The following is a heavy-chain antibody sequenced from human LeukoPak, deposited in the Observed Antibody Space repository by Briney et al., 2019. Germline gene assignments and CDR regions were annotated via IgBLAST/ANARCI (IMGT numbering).Heavy chain of an antibody. V-gene: IGHV4-61*08. CDR3: ARDDSSSWYYYYGMDV. D-gene: IGHD6-13*01. CDR2: AYYSGTT. CDR1: GGSISSGDYY. Sequence: SETLSLTCTVSGGSISSGDYYWSWTRQPPGKGLEWIGYAYYSGTTNYNPSLKSRVTISVDTSKNQFPLRLTSVTAADTAVYYCARDDSSSWYYYYGMDVWGQGTTVTVSS. J-gene: IGHJ6*02.